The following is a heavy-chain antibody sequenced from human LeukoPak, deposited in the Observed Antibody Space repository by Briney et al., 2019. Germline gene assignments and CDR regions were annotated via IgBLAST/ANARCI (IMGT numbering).Heavy chain of an antibody. Sequence: ASVKVSCKASGYTFTSYGISWVRQAPGQGLEWMGWINPNSGGTNYAQKFQGRVTMTRDTSISTAYMELSRLRSDDTAVYYCAREDCSSTSCPHDYWGQGTLVTVSS. V-gene: IGHV1-2*02. CDR2: INPNSGGT. D-gene: IGHD2-2*01. CDR1: GYTFTSYG. J-gene: IGHJ4*02. CDR3: AREDCSSTSCPHDY.